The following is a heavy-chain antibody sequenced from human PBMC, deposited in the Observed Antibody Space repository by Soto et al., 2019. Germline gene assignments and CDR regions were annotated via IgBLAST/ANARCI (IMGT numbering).Heavy chain of an antibody. CDR2: VSGYNRTT. D-gene: IGHD1-26*01. CDR1: GYAFTNYG. J-gene: IGHJ4*02. Sequence: QVQLVQSGVEVKMPGASVKLSCKTYGYAFTNYGVTWVRQVSGQGLEWIGWVSGYNRTTNYAQKFEDRVIMTTDTXXXXXXXXXXXXXSXDXGXXYCARERQWEPLIYWGRGTLLTVSP. V-gene: IGHV1-18*01. CDR3: ARERQWEPLIY.